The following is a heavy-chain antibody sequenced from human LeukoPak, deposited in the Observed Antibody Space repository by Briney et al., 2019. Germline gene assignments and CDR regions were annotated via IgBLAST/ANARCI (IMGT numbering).Heavy chain of an antibody. CDR1: GYTFTSYG. Sequence: GASVKVSCKASGYTFTSYGISRVRQAPGQGLEWMGWISAYNGNTNYAQKLQGRVTMTTDTSTSTAYMELRSLRSDDTAVYYCARDFGSGYDVYYYYGMDVWGQGTTVTVSS. CDR2: ISAYNGNT. CDR3: ARDFGSGYDVYYYYGMDV. D-gene: IGHD5-12*01. J-gene: IGHJ6*02. V-gene: IGHV1-18*01.